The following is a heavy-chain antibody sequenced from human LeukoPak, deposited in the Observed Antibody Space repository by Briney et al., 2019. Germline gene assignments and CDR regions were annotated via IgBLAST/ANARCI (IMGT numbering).Heavy chain of an antibody. CDR2: ISNKGGTT. CDR1: GFSFTDYV. V-gene: IGHV3-23*01. J-gene: IGHJ4*02. Sequence: GGCLRLSCAASGFSFTDYVMTWVRPAPGKGLEWVSGISNKGGTTYYADSVKGRFTISRDNSQSTLYLQMNSLRAEDTAVYYCAKRVHSSSWYAAFDYWGQGTLVTVSS. D-gene: IGHD6-13*01. CDR3: AKRVHSSSWYAAFDY.